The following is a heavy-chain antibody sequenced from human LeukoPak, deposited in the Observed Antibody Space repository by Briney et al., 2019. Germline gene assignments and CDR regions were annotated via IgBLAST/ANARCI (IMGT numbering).Heavy chain of an antibody. V-gene: IGHV4-31*03. D-gene: IGHD3-22*01. CDR3: ARGERYYYDSSGYSEAFDI. CDR1: GGSISSGGYY. J-gene: IGHJ3*02. CDR2: IYYSGST. Sequence: PSETLSLTCTVSGGSISSGGYYWSWIRQHPGKGLEWIGYIYYSGSTYYNPSLKSRVTISVDTSKNQFSLKLSSVTATDTAVYYCARGERYYYDSSGYSEAFDIWGQGTMVTVSS.